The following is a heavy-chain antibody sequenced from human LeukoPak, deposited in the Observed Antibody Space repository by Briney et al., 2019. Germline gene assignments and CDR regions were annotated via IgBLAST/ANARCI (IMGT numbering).Heavy chain of an antibody. CDR1: GGSFSGYY. CDR2: INHSGST. V-gene: IGHV4-34*01. CDR3: ARDPPDLAARHYWYFDL. Sequence: SETLSLTCAVYGGSFSGYYWSWIRQPPGKGLEWIGEINHSGSTNYNPSLKSRVTISVDTSKNQFSLKLSSVTAADTAVYYCARDPPDLAARHYWYFDLWGRGTLVTVSS. D-gene: IGHD6-6*01. J-gene: IGHJ2*01.